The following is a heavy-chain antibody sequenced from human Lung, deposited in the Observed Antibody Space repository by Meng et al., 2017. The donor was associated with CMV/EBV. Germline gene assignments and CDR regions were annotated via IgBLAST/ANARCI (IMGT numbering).Heavy chain of an antibody. Sequence: SVXVSRXASGYTFSNYGISWVRQAPGQGLEWMGWVGGCDSNTYYALDLRGIVPMTTDTTKNTVYMELWSLTADDTAVYYGARDLECLARSDVFDIWGQGTXVTVSS. V-gene: IGHV1-18*01. CDR2: VGGCDSNT. D-gene: IGHD3-3*01. CDR3: ARDLECLARSDVFDI. J-gene: IGHJ3*02. CDR1: GYTFSNYG.